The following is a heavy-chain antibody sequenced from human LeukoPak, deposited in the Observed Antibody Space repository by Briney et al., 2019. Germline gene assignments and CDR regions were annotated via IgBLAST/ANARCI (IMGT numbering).Heavy chain of an antibody. Sequence: SETLSLTCTVSGGSISSGGYYWSWIRQPPGKGLEWFGYIYHSGSTYYNPSLKSRVTISVDRSKNQFSLKLSSVTAADTAVYYCARVRSIAARPDDLDYWGQGTLVTVSS. V-gene: IGHV4-30-2*01. J-gene: IGHJ4*02. CDR2: IYHSGST. CDR3: ARVRSIAARPDDLDY. D-gene: IGHD6-6*01. CDR1: GGSISSGGYY.